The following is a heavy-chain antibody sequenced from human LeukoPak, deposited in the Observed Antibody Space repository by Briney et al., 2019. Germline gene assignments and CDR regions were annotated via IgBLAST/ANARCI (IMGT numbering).Heavy chain of an antibody. V-gene: IGHV4-39*07. CDR2: IYYSGST. J-gene: IGHJ5*02. Sequence: SETLSLTCIVSGGSISSSSYYWGWIRQPPGKGLEWIGSIYYSGSTYYNPSLKSRVTISVDTSKNQFSLKLSSVTAADTAVYYCAREEGSSWYSIWFDPWGQGTLVTVSS. D-gene: IGHD6-13*01. CDR3: AREEGSSWYSIWFDP. CDR1: GGSISSSSYY.